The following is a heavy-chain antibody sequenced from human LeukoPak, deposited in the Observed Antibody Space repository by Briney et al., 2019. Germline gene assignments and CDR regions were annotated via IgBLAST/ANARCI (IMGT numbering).Heavy chain of an antibody. J-gene: IGHJ4*02. D-gene: IGHD7-27*01. CDR1: GFTFSSYS. CDR3: AKAQENWGSDY. CDR2: ISYDGTNK. Sequence: GSLRLSCAASGFTFSSYSMNWVRQAPGKGLEWVAVISYDGTNKHYADSVKGRFTISRDKSKNTLYLQMSSLRAEDTAVYYCAKAQENWGSDYWGQGTLVTVSS. V-gene: IGHV3-30*18.